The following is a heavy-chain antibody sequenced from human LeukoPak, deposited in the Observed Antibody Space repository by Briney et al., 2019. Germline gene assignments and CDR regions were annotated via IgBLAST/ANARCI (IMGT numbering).Heavy chain of an antibody. CDR1: GFTFSNYA. J-gene: IGHJ4*02. V-gene: IGHV3-23*01. CDR3: AKDPAMITFGGVSDY. Sequence: GGSLRLSCATSGFTFSNYAVSWVRQAPGKGLEWVSSISGSGGTTYYADSVKGRFTISRDNSKNTLYLQMNSLRAEDTAVYYCAKDPAMITFGGVSDYWGQGTLVTVSS. D-gene: IGHD3-16*01. CDR2: ISGSGGTT.